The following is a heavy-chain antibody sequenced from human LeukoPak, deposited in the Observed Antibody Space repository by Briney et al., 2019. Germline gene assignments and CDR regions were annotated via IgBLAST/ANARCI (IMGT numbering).Heavy chain of an antibody. CDR1: GFTFSSYG. Sequence: GGSLRLSCAASGFTFSSYGMSWVRQAPGKGLEWVSAISGSGGSTYYADSVKGRFTISRDNSKNTLYLQMNSLRAEHTAVYYCAKESATYPEYYYYYYYMDVWGKGTTVTISS. J-gene: IGHJ6*03. CDR2: ISGSGGST. CDR3: AKESATYPEYYYYYYYMDV. V-gene: IGHV3-23*01. D-gene: IGHD2-2*01.